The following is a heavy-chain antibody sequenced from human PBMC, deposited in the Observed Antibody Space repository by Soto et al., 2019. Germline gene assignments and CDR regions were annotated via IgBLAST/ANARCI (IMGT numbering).Heavy chain of an antibody. Sequence: SETLSLTCAFYCGSFIGYSWTWIRQPPGKGLEWIGYINHSGSTNYNPSLKSRVTISVDTSKNQFSLKLSSVTAADTAVYYCARLVNWNSFDYWGQGTLVTVSS. J-gene: IGHJ4*02. CDR1: CGSFIGYS. V-gene: IGHV4-34*01. D-gene: IGHD1-1*01. CDR2: INHSGST. CDR3: ARLVNWNSFDY.